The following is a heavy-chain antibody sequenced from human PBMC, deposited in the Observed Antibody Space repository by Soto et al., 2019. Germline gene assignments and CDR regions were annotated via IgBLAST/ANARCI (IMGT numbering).Heavy chain of an antibody. Sequence: GGSLRLSCAVSGLTFSSYDMCWVRQDPGKGLEWVSLISSTGRSTKYADSVKGRFTVSRNNAKTTLYLQMNSLGAEDTAIYYFLRGNTGYGNFDSWGQGTLVTVSS. CDR1: GLTFSSYD. D-gene: IGHD5-12*01. J-gene: IGHJ4*02. CDR3: LRGNTGYGNFDS. V-gene: IGHV3-23*01. CDR2: ISSTGRST.